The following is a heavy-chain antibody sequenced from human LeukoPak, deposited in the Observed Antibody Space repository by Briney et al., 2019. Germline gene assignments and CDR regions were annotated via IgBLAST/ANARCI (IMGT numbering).Heavy chain of an antibody. CDR2: IWYDGSNK. D-gene: IGHD6-19*01. V-gene: IGHV3-33*01. CDR3: ARDVHSSGWEFDY. Sequence: GRSLRLSCAASGFTFSSYGMHWVRQAPGKGLEWVAVIWYDGSNKYYADSVKGRFTIYRDNSKNTLYLQMNSLRAEDTAVYYCARDVHSSGWEFDYWGQGTLVTVSS. J-gene: IGHJ4*02. CDR1: GFTFSSYG.